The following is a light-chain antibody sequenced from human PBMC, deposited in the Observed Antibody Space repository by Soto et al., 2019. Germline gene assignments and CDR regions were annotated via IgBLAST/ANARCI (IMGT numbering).Light chain of an antibody. J-gene: IGKJ4*01. CDR1: QSIDNL. CDR3: QESYSSFT. Sequence: DIQMTQSPSSLSASVGDRVTITCRASQSIDNLLNWYQQKPGKVPELLIYGASSLQSGVPSRFSGSGSGTYFTLTISSLHPEDFATYYCQESYSSFTFGGGTKVDIK. CDR2: GAS. V-gene: IGKV1-39*01.